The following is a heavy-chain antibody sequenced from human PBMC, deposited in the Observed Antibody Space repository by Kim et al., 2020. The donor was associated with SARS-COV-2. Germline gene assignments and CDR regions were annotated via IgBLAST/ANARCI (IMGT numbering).Heavy chain of an antibody. Sequence: ASVKVSCKASGYTFTRNGINWVRQAPGQGLEWMGWISTYNGLTNYPEKIHDRVTLTTDTSTSTAYMELRSLRSDDTAVYYCARAYDANDSDGDYWGQGTLVTVSS. D-gene: IGHD2-8*01. J-gene: IGHJ4*02. CDR2: ISTYNGLT. CDR1: GYTFTRNG. V-gene: IGHV1-18*01. CDR3: ARAYDANDSDGDY.